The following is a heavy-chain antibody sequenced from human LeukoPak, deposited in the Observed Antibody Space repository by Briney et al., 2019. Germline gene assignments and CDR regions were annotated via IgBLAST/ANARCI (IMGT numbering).Heavy chain of an antibody. J-gene: IGHJ4*02. V-gene: IGHV1-2*02. Sequence: GASVKVSCKASGYTFTGYYMHWVRQAPGQGLEWMGWINPNSGGTNYAQKFQGRVTMTRDTSISTAYMELSRPRSDDTAVYYCARAYDFWSGYYTGGYFDYWGQGTLVTVSS. CDR1: GYTFTGYY. CDR2: INPNSGGT. CDR3: ARAYDFWSGYYTGGYFDY. D-gene: IGHD3-3*01.